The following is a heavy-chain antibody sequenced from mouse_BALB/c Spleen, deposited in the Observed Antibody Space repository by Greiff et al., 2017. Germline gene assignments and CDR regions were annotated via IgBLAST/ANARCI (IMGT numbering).Heavy chain of an antibody. CDR1: GYSITSDYA. CDR2: ISYSGST. CDR3: ASYYGNLFDY. Sequence: VQLQQSGPGLVKPSQSLSLTCTVTGYSITSDYAWNWIRQFPGNKLEWMGYISYSGSTSYNPSLKSRISITRDTSKNQFFLQLNSVTTEDTATYYCASYYGNLFDYWGQGTTLTVSS. D-gene: IGHD2-1*01. V-gene: IGHV3-2*02. J-gene: IGHJ2*01.